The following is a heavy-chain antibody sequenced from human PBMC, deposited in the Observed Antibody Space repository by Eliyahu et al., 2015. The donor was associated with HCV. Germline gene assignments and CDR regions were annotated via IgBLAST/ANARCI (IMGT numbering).Heavy chain of an antibody. CDR1: GFTFSXXA. D-gene: IGHD3-3*01. V-gene: IGHV3-23*01. CDR3: AKCNDFWSGSRRFMDV. Sequence: EVQLLESGGGLVQPGGSLRLSCAASGFTFSXXAMSWVRQAPGKGLEWVSAISGSGGSTYYADSVKGRFTISRDNSKNTLYLQMNSLRAEDTAVYYCAKCNDFWSGSRRFMDVWGQGTTVTVSS. CDR2: ISGSGGST. J-gene: IGHJ6*02.